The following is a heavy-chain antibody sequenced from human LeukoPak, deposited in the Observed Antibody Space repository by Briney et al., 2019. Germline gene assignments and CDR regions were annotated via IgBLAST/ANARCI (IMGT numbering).Heavy chain of an antibody. D-gene: IGHD4-11*01. CDR3: ARSEINDYMRF. Sequence: PSETLSLTCTVSGGSISSYYWSWIRQPPGKGLEWIGYIYYSGSTNYNPSLKSRVTISVDTSKNQFSLTMRAVTAADTALYYCARSEINDYMRFWGQGILVTVSS. CDR2: IYYSGST. CDR1: GGSISSYY. V-gene: IGHV4-59*08. J-gene: IGHJ4*02.